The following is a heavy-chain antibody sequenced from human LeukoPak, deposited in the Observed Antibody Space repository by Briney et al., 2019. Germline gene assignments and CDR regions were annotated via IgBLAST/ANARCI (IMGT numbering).Heavy chain of an antibody. Sequence: ASVRVSCKASGYTFTGYYMHWVRQAPGQGLEWMGWINPNSGGTNYAQKFQGRVTMTRNTSISTAYMELSGLRSEDTAVYYCARGLTLDYWGQGTLVTVSS. J-gene: IGHJ4*02. V-gene: IGHV1-2*02. CDR3: ARGLTLDY. CDR2: INPNSGGT. CDR1: GYTFTGYY.